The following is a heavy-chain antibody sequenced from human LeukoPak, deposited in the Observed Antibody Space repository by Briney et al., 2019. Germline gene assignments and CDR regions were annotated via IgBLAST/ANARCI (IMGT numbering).Heavy chain of an antibody. CDR3: ARTGGATGY. CDR1: GFTFSSYA. D-gene: IGHD1-26*01. CDR2: ISSSGSTK. V-gene: IGHV3-48*03. Sequence: GGSLRLSCAASGFTFSSYAMNWVRQAPGKGLEEVSYISSSGSTKYYADSVKGRFTISRDNAKNSLYLQMNSLRAEDTAVYYCARTGGATGYWGQGTLVTVSS. J-gene: IGHJ4*02.